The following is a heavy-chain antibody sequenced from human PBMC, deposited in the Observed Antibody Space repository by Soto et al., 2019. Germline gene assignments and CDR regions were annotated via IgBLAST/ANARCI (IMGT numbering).Heavy chain of an antibody. CDR3: LSTLGARFDY. V-gene: IGHV1-46*03. J-gene: IGHJ4*02. CDR2: INPSIGTT. Sequence: QVQLVQSGAEVKKPGASVKVSCKASGYTFTSQNMHWVRQAPGQGLEWMGVINPSIGTTTYAQKFQSRVTMPIDTSTSSVHKEVSSLSSEDTAVYYCLSTLGARFDYWGQGTLVSVSS. CDR1: GYTFTSQN. D-gene: IGHD1-26*01.